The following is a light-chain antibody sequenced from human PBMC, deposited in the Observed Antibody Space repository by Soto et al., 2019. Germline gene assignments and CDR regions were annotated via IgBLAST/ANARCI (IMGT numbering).Light chain of an antibody. V-gene: IGKV3-20*01. Sequence: EIVLTQSPGTLSLSPGERATLSCRASQSVSSSSLAWYQQKRGQAPRLLIHDASSRATGIPDRFSGSGSGTDFTLTISRLDPEDLAVYYCQHYGGSPRTFGQGTKVEVK. J-gene: IGKJ1*01. CDR2: DAS. CDR1: QSVSSSS. CDR3: QHYGGSPRT.